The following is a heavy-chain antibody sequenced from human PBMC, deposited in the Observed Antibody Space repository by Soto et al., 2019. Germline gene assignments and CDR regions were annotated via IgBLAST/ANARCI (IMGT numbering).Heavy chain of an antibody. V-gene: IGHV1-18*01. Sequence: ASVKVSCKASGYTFTSYGISWVRQAPGQGLEGMGWISAYNGNTNYAQKLQGRVTMTTDTSTSTAYMELRSLRSDATAVYYCASQYDILTGYPRSFDIWGQGTMVTVSS. CDR2: ISAYNGNT. CDR1: GYTFTSYG. D-gene: IGHD3-9*01. J-gene: IGHJ3*02. CDR3: ASQYDILTGYPRSFDI.